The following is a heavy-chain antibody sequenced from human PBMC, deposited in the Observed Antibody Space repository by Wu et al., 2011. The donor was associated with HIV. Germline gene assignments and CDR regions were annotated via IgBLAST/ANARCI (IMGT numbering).Heavy chain of an antibody. D-gene: IGHD2-15*01. V-gene: IGHV1-8*03. Sequence: QVQLVQSGAEVKKPGASVKVSCKASGYTFNTYAISWVRQAPGQGLEWMGWMNPNSGNTGYAQKLQGRVTITRNTSISTAYMELSSLRSEDTAVYYCARGEVVLGSWGQGTLVTVSS. CDR2: MNPNSGNT. J-gene: IGHJ4*02. CDR3: ARGEVVLGS. CDR1: GYTFNTYA.